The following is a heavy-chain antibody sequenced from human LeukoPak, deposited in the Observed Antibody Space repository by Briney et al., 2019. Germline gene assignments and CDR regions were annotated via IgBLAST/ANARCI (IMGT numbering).Heavy chain of an antibody. V-gene: IGHV3-30-3*01. CDR1: GFTFSSYA. J-gene: IGHJ4*02. Sequence: GRSLRLSCAASGFTFSSYAMHWVRQAPGKGLEWVAVITYDGSNKYYADSVKGRFTISRDNSKNTLYLQMNSLRAEDTAVYYCARDRGATYFDYWGQGTLVTVSS. CDR3: ARDRGATYFDY. CDR2: ITYDGSNK. D-gene: IGHD3-16*01.